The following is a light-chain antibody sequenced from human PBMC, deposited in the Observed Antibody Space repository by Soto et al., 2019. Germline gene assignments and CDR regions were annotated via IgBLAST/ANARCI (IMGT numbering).Light chain of an antibody. J-gene: IGKJ3*01. CDR1: QSVSSTC. V-gene: IGKV3-20*01. Sequence: EIVLTQSPGTLSLSPGERATLSCRASQSVSSTCVACYQQKPGHATRLLIYGASSRATGIPDRFSGSGYGKALPHPISRLDPEDYAVYYCQQYRNTPLVTFGPGTRVD. CDR3: QQYRNTPLVT. CDR2: GAS.